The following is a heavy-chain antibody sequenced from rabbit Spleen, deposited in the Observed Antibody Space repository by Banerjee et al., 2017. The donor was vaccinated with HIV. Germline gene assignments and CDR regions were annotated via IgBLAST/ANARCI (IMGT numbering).Heavy chain of an antibody. V-gene: IGHV1S40*01. D-gene: IGHD1-1*01. J-gene: IGHJ6*01. CDR3: ARDTSSSFSSYGMDL. CDR2: IYTGNGKT. Sequence: QSLEESGGGLVKPGASLTLTCTASGISFSSSYDMCWVRQAPGKGLEWIGCIYTGNGKTYYASWAKGRFTISKSSSTTVTLQMTSLTAADTATYFCARDTSSSFSSYGMDLWGPGTLVT. CDR1: GISFSSSYD.